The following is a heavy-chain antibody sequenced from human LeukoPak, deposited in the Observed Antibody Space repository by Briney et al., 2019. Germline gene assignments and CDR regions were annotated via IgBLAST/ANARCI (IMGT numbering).Heavy chain of an antibody. V-gene: IGHV3-21*01. CDR2: ISSSSSYI. CDR3: AREGGLGYCSSTSCSDFDY. CDR1: GLTFSSYS. J-gene: IGHJ4*02. D-gene: IGHD2-2*01. Sequence: GGSLRLSCAASGLTFSSYSMNWVRQAPGKGLEWVSSISSSSSYIYYADSVKGRFTISRDNAKNSLYLQMNSLRAEDTAVYYCAREGGLGYCSSTSCSDFDYWGQGTLVTVSS.